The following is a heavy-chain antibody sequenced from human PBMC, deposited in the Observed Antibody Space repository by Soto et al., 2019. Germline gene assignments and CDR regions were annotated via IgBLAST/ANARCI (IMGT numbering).Heavy chain of an antibody. CDR3: AKDQYGDPNDAFDI. CDR2: ISGSGGST. Sequence: GGSLRPSCAASAFTFSSYAMSWVRQAPRKGLEWVFAISGSGGSTYYADTVKGRFTISRDNSKNTLYLQMNSLRAEDTAVYYYAKDQYGDPNDAFDIWGQGTMVTVSS. V-gene: IGHV3-23*01. D-gene: IGHD4-17*01. CDR1: AFTFSSYA. J-gene: IGHJ3*02.